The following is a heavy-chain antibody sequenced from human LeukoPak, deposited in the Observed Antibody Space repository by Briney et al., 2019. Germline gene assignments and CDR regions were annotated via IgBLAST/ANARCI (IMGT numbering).Heavy chain of an antibody. CDR3: ARGLAFDNTNYFDS. CDR2: IYYSGST. V-gene: IGHV4-39*07. Sequence: SETLSLTCTVSGGSISSSSYYWGWIRQPPGKGLEWIGSIYYSGSTYYNPSLKSRVTISVDTSKNQFSLKLSSVTAADTAVYYCARGLAFDNTNYFDSWGQGALVTVSS. D-gene: IGHD3-9*01. CDR1: GGSISSSSYY. J-gene: IGHJ4*02.